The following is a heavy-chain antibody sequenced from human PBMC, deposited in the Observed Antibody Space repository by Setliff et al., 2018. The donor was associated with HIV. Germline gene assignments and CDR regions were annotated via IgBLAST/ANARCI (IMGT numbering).Heavy chain of an antibody. D-gene: IGHD3-10*01. J-gene: IGHJ6*03. CDR2: IVVGSYNT. CDR1: GLTFTNSA. Sequence: SVKVSCKASGLTFTNSAMQWVRQARGQRLEWIGWIVVGSYNTNYAQKFQERVTITRDLSTSTAYMELSSLRSEDTAVYYCAAASNRRVRGVNLHYYYYMDVWGKGATVTVSS. CDR3: AAASNRRVRGVNLHYYYYMDV. V-gene: IGHV1-58*02.